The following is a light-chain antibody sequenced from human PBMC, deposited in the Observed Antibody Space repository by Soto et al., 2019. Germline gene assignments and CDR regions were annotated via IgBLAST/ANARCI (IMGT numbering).Light chain of an antibody. V-gene: IGKV1-39*01. CDR3: QQRYSTGWT. CDR1: QSISSY. Sequence: DIQVTQSPSSLSASVGDRVNITCRASQSISSYLNWYQQKPGKAPKLLIYAASSLQSGVPSRFSGSGSGTDFTLTISSLQPEDFATYYCQQRYSTGWTFGQGTRWIS. CDR2: AAS. J-gene: IGKJ1*01.